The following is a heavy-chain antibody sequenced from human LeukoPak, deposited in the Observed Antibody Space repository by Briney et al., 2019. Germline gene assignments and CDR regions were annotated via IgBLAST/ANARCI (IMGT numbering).Heavy chain of an antibody. J-gene: IGHJ4*02. CDR3: ARGCSSTSCYLFIGFDY. D-gene: IGHD2-2*01. Sequence: GGSLRLSCGASGFTFSTYWMNWVRQAPGKGLVWVSQINGDGSNTNYADSVKGRFTISRDNAKNTLYLQMNSLRAEDTAVYYCARGCSSTSCYLFIGFDYWGQGTLVTVSS. V-gene: IGHV3-74*01. CDR1: GFTFSTYW. CDR2: INGDGSNT.